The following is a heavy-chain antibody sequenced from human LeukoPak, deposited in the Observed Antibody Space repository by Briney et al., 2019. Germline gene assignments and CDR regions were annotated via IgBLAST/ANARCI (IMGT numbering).Heavy chain of an antibody. CDR2: ISSSSSTI. CDR3: ARSEDDYGVYPGSYYFDY. Sequence: GGSLRLSCAASGFTFSSYSMNWVRQAPGKGLEWVSYISSSSSTIYYADSVKGRFTISRDNAKNSLYLQMNSLRDEDTAVYYCARSEDDYGVYPGSYYFDYWGQGTLVTVSS. D-gene: IGHD4-17*01. J-gene: IGHJ4*02. V-gene: IGHV3-48*02. CDR1: GFTFSSYS.